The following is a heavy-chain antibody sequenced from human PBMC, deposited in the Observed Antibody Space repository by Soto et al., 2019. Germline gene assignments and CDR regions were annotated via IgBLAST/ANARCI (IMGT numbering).Heavy chain of an antibody. D-gene: IGHD4-4*01. V-gene: IGHV3-9*01. CDR2: ISWNSGSI. Sequence: GGSLRLSCAASGFTFDDYAMHWVRQAPGKGLEWVSGISWNSGSIGYADSVKGRFTISRDNAKNSLYLQMNSLRAEDTALYYCAKVTAYYSKGFDYWGQGTLVTVSS. J-gene: IGHJ4*02. CDR3: AKVTAYYSKGFDY. CDR1: GFTFDDYA.